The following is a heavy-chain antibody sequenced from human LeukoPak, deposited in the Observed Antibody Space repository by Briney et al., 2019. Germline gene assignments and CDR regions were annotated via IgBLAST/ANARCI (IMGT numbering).Heavy chain of an antibody. J-gene: IGHJ2*01. Sequence: PSETLSLTCTVSGGSISSGDYYWSWIRQPPGKGLEWIGEINHSGSTNYNPSLKSRVTISVDTSKNQFSLKLSSVTAADTAVYYCARVRIAVAGRWYFDLWGRGTLVTVSS. V-gene: IGHV4-39*07. D-gene: IGHD6-19*01. CDR1: GGSISSGDYY. CDR3: ARVRIAVAGRWYFDL. CDR2: INHSGST.